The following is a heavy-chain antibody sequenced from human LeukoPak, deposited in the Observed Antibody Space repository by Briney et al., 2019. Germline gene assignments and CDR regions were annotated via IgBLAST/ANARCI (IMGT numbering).Heavy chain of an antibody. Sequence: ASVKVSCKASGYNFIGYYVQWVRQAPGQGLEWMGWINTNTGNPTYAQGFTGRFVFSLDTSVSTAYLQISSLKAEDTAVYYCARPTNSSGWYGAFQHWGQGTLVTVSS. V-gene: IGHV7-4-1*02. CDR2: INTNTGNP. CDR1: GYNFIGYY. D-gene: IGHD6-19*01. J-gene: IGHJ1*01. CDR3: ARPTNSSGWYGAFQH.